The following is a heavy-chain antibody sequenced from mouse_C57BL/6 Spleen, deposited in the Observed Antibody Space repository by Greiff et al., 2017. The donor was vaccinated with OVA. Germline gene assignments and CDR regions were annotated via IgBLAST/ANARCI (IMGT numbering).Heavy chain of an antibody. Sequence: VQLQQPGAELVRPGSSVKLSCKASGYTFTSYWMHWVKQRPIQGLEWIGNIDPSDSETHYNQKFKDKATLTVDKSSSTAYMQLSSLTSEDSAVYYCARHYGNWYFDVWGTGTTVTVSS. J-gene: IGHJ1*03. CDR2: IDPSDSET. CDR3: ARHYGNWYFDV. CDR1: GYTFTSYW. D-gene: IGHD2-1*01. V-gene: IGHV1-52*01.